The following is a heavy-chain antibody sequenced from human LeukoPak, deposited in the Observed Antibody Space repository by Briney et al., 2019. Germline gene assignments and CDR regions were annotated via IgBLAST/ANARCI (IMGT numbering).Heavy chain of an antibody. D-gene: IGHD3-3*01. CDR3: ATPWSY. Sequence: GGSLRLSCAASGFTLSTYWMHWVRQSPDKGLVWVSYISPDGTITRYADSVKGRFTISRDNAKNTLYLQMNSLGAEDTAVYYCATPWSYWGQGTLVTVSS. CDR2: ISPDGTIT. CDR1: GFTLSTYW. V-gene: IGHV3-74*01. J-gene: IGHJ4*02.